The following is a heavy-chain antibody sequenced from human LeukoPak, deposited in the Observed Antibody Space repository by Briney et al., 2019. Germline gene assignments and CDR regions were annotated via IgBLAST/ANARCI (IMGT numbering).Heavy chain of an antibody. CDR3: ARASHSGSYDNRPAFDI. CDR2: IIPIFGTA. J-gene: IGHJ3*02. V-gene: IGHV1-69*13. CDR1: GGTFSSYA. Sequence: SVKVSCKASGGTFSSYAISWVRQAPGQGLEWMGGIIPIFGTANYAQKFQGRVTITADESTSTAYMELSSLRSEDTAVYYCARASHSGSYDNRPAFDIWGQGTMVTVSS. D-gene: IGHD1-26*01.